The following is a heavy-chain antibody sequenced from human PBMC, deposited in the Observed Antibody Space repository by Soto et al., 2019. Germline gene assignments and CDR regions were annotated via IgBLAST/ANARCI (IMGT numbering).Heavy chain of an antibody. Sequence: PSETLSLTCTVSGGSISSGGYYWSWIRQHPGKGLEWIGYIYYSGSTYYNPSLKSRVTISVDTSKNQFSLKLSSVTAADTAVYYCASTRSISVRPFDYWGPGILVTVSS. J-gene: IGHJ4*02. V-gene: IGHV4-31*03. CDR3: ASTRSISVRPFDY. D-gene: IGHD6-6*01. CDR2: IYYSGST. CDR1: GGSISSGGYY.